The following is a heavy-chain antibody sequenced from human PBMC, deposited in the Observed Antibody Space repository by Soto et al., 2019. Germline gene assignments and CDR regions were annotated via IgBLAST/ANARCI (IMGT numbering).Heavy chain of an antibody. J-gene: IGHJ3*02. CDR1: GFTFSNAW. D-gene: IGHD4-17*01. Sequence: WGSLRLSCAASGFTFSNAWMSWVRQAPGKGLEWVGRIKSKTDGGTTDYAAPVKGRFTISRDDSKNTLYLQMNSLKTEDTAVYYCTTDEADYGGNLPDAFDIWGQGTMVTVSS. V-gene: IGHV3-15*01. CDR2: IKSKTDGGTT. CDR3: TTDEADYGGNLPDAFDI.